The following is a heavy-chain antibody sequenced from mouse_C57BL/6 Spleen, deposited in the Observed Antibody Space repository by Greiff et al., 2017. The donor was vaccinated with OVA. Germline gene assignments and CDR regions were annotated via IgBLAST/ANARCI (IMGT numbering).Heavy chain of an antibody. CDR1: GYTFTSYW. Sequence: QVQLQQPGAELVRPGSSVKLSCKASGYTFTSYWMHWVKQRPIQGLEWIGNIDPSDSETHYNQKFKDKATLTVDKSSSTAYMPLSSLTSEDSAVYYCARLPYYYGSSYFDYWGQGTTLTVSS. J-gene: IGHJ2*01. D-gene: IGHD1-1*01. V-gene: IGHV1-52*01. CDR3: ARLPYYYGSSYFDY. CDR2: IDPSDSET.